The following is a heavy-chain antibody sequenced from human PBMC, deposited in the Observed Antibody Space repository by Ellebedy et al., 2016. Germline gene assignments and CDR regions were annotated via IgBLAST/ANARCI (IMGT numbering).Heavy chain of an antibody. CDR3: AREGSPLAAAGLS. CDR1: GFTFSSYG. D-gene: IGHD6-13*01. J-gene: IGHJ5*02. CDR2: ISYDGSNE. Sequence: GGSLRLSCAASGFTFSSYGMHWVRQAPGKGLEWVAVISYDGSNEYYADSVKGRFTISRDNSKNTLSLQMNSLRPDDTAVYYCAREGSPLAAAGLSWGQGTLVTVSS. V-gene: IGHV3-30*03.